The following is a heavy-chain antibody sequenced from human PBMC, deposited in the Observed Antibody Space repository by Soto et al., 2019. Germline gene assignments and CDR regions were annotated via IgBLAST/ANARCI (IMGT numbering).Heavy chain of an antibody. CDR1: GGTFSSYA. CDR2: IIPIFGTA. D-gene: IGHD3-16*02. CDR3: ARDRTYGYRFFDH. V-gene: IGHV1-69*01. Sequence: QVQLVQSGAEVKKPGSSVKVSCKASGGTFSSYAISWVRQSPGQGRAWMGGIIPIFGTANYAQKFQGRVTITADESTSTAYMELSSMRSEDTAVDYCARDRTYGYRFFDHWGQGTLVTVSS. J-gene: IGHJ4*02.